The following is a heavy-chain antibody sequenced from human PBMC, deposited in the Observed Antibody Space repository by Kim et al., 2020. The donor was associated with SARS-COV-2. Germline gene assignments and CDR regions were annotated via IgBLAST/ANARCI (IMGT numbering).Heavy chain of an antibody. V-gene: IGHV3-30*18. Sequence: GGSLRLSCAASGFTFNNYGMHWARQAPGKGLEWVAVISYDEKNKYYVDSVKGRFTISRDNSKNTVYLQMNSLRAEDTAVYYCAKVEYYHSPYYYGMDVWGQGTTVTVSS. CDR2: ISYDEKNK. D-gene: IGHD1-26*01. CDR1: GFTFNNYG. J-gene: IGHJ6*02. CDR3: AKVEYYHSPYYYGMDV.